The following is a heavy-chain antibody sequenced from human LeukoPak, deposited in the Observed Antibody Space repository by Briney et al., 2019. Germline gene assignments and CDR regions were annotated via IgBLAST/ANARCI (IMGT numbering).Heavy chain of an antibody. CDR2: IYYSGST. CDR1: GGSISSGGYY. Sequence: PSQTLSLTCTVSGGSISSGGYYWSWIGQHPGKGLEWIGYIYYSGSTYYNPSLKSRVTISVDTSKNQFSLKLSSVTAADTAVYYCARSHWEGAIDNWFDPWGQGTLVTVSS. J-gene: IGHJ5*02. D-gene: IGHD1-26*01. CDR3: ARSHWEGAIDNWFDP. V-gene: IGHV4-31*03.